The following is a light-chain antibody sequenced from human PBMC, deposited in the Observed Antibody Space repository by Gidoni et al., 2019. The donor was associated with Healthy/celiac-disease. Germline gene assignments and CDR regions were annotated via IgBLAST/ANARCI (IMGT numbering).Light chain of an antibody. J-gene: IGKJ4*01. CDR2: AAS. Sequence: DIQMTQSPSSLAASVGDRVTITCRSSQSIISYVNWYQQKPGKAPKLLIYAASSLQSGVPSMFSGSGSGTDFTLTISSLQPEDFATYYCQQRYSTPRALTFGGGTKVEIK. V-gene: IGKV1-39*01. CDR1: QSIISY. CDR3: QQRYSTPRALT.